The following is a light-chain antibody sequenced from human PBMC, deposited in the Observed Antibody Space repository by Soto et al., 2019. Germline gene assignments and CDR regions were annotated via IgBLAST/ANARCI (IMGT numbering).Light chain of an antibody. CDR2: EVS. CDR1: SSDVGGYNY. J-gene: IGLJ3*02. CDR3: KSRTTRNTLV. V-gene: IGLV2-14*01. Sequence: QSVLTQPASVSGSPGQSITISCTGTSSDVGGYNYVSWYQQHPGKAPKLMFYEVSNRPSGVSNRFSGSKSGNTASLTISGLQAEDEADYYCKSRTTRNTLVFGGGTKLTVL.